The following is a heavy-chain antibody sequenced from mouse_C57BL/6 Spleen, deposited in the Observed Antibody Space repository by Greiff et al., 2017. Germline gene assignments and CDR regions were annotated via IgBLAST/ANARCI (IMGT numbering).Heavy chain of an antibody. D-gene: IGHD1-1*01. Sequence: EVQLQQSGPELVKPGASVKISCKASGYSFTDYYMNWVKQSNGKSLEWIGDINPNNGGTSYNQKFKGKATLTVDQSSSTAYMELRSLTSEDSAVYYCARLCYYGSSYVGSMDVWGTGTTVTVSS. CDR1: GYSFTDYY. CDR2: INPNNGGT. J-gene: IGHJ1*03. V-gene: IGHV1-26*01. CDR3: ARLCYYGSSYVGSMDV.